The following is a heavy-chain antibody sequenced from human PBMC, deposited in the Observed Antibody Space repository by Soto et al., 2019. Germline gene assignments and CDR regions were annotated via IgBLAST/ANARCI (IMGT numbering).Heavy chain of an antibody. V-gene: IGHV4-59*01. J-gene: IGHJ5*02. CDR1: GGSISSYY. D-gene: IGHD3-10*01. Sequence: SETLSLTCTVSGGSISSYYWSWIRQPPGKGLEWIGYIYYSGSTNYNPSLKSRVTISVDTSKNQFSLKLRSVTAADMAVYYCASAMVRGVIRGPRSNWFDPWGQGTLVTVSS. CDR3: ASAMVRGVIRGPRSNWFDP. CDR2: IYYSGST.